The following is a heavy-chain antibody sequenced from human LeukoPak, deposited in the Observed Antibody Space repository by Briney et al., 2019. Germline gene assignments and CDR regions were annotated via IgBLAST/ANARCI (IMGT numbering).Heavy chain of an antibody. J-gene: IGHJ4*02. CDR2: ISGSGGST. CDR3: AKDSSEYSSPSYLDY. V-gene: IGHV3-23*01. D-gene: IGHD6-6*01. CDR1: GSTFSSYA. Sequence: GGSLRLSCAASGSTFSSYAMSWVRQAPGKGLEWVSAISGSGGSTYYADSVKGRFTISRDNSKNTLYLQMNSLRAEDTAVYYCAKDSSEYSSPSYLDYWGQGTLVTVSS.